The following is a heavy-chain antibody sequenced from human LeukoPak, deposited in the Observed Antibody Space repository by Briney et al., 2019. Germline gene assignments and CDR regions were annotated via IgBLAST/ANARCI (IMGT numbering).Heavy chain of an antibody. D-gene: IGHD3-10*01. V-gene: IGHV4-34*01. J-gene: IGHJ5*02. Sequence: PSETLSLTCAVYGGSFSGYYWSWIRQPPGKGLEWIGEINHSGSTNYNPSLKSRVTISVDTSKYQFSLRLSSVTAADTAVYYCARGITMVRGALDPWGQGTLVTVSS. CDR1: GGSFSGYY. CDR3: ARGITMVRGALDP. CDR2: INHSGST.